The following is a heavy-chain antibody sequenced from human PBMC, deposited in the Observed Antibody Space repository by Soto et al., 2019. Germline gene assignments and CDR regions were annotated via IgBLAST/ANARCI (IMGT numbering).Heavy chain of an antibody. V-gene: IGHV4-39*01. CDR3: ARLVVVSPVANA. CDR2: VFYNGTT. J-gene: IGHJ5*02. Sequence: SETLSFTCTVSGGSINTNNYYWGWVRQPPGKGLEWIGSVFYNGTTYYSPSLKSRVTISLAPSRTQFSLKLESVTAADTAVYFCARLVVVSPVANAWGQGTLVTAPQ. CDR1: GGSINTNNYY. D-gene: IGHD2-15*01.